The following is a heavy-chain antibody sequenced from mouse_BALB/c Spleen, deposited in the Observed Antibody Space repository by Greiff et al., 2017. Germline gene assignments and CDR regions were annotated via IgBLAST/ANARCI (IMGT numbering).Heavy chain of an antibody. Sequence: VQVVESGAELVKPGASVKLSCKASGYTFTEYIIHWVKQRSGQGLEWIGWFYPGSGSIKYNEKFKDKATLTADKSSSTVYMELSRLTSEDSAVYFCARHEERGTTGSWFAYWGQGTLVTVSA. CDR2: FYPGSGSI. CDR1: GYTFTEYI. D-gene: IGHD2-14*01. CDR3: ARHEERGTTGSWFAY. J-gene: IGHJ3*01. V-gene: IGHV1-62-2*01.